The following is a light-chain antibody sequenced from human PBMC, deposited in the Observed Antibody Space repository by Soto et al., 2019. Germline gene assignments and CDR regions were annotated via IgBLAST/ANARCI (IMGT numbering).Light chain of an antibody. CDR3: QQRQYWPPIT. CDR2: DAY. Sequence: EIVMTQSPATLSVSPGERATLSCSASRGVGSTLAWYRQQPGQAPRLLIYDAYIRATGVPARFSGSGSGTEFTLTISSLQSEDFAIYYCQQRQYWPPITFGQGTRLEI. CDR1: RGVGST. J-gene: IGKJ5*01. V-gene: IGKV3-15*01.